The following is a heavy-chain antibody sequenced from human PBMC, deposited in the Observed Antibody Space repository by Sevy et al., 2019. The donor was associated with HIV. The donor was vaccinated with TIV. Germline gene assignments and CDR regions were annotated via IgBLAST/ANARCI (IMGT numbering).Heavy chain of an antibody. CDR1: GFTFSSYN. J-gene: IGHJ6*02. V-gene: IGHV3-21*01. CDR2: ISSSSNYI. D-gene: IGHD2-15*01. CDR3: ARVVAYCSGGSCFPGYYYGMDV. Sequence: GESPKISCAASGFTFSSYNMNWVRQAPGKGLEWVSSISSSSNYIYYADSMKGRFTISRDNAKNSLYLQMNSLGAEDTAVYYCARVVAYCSGGSCFPGYYYGMDVWGQGTTVTVSS.